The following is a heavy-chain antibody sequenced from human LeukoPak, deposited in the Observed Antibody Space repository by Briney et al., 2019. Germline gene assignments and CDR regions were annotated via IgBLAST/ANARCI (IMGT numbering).Heavy chain of an antibody. CDR1: GFTFSSYW. V-gene: IGHV3-7*01. CDR3: AREGAYYLDS. CDR2: VKQDGSER. D-gene: IGHD4/OR15-4a*01. Sequence: PGGSLRLSCAASGFTFSSYWMSWVRQAPGKGLVWVANVKQDGSERYYVGSVRGRFTTSRDNAKNSLYLQMNSLRAEDTAVYYCAREGAYYLDSWGQGTLAAVSS. J-gene: IGHJ4*02.